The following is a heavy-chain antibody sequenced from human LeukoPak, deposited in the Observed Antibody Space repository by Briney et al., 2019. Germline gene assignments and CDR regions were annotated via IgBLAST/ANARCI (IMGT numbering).Heavy chain of an antibody. CDR2: IYYSGST. CDR1: GGSISSYY. CDR3: ARGGANRYYFDY. V-gene: IGHV4-59*01. D-gene: IGHD4/OR15-4a*01. Sequence: SETLSLTCTVSGGSISSYYWSWIRQPPGKGLEWIGYIYYSGSTNYNPSLKSRVTISVDTSKNQFSLKLSSVTAADTAVYYCARGGANRYYFDYWGQGTLVTVSS. J-gene: IGHJ4*02.